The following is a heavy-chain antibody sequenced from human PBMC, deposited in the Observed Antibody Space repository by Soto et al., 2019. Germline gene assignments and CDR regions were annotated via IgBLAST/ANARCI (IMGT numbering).Heavy chain of an antibody. Sequence: QVHLVQSGAEVKKPGSSVKVSCKAPGGTFSNHAMKWVRQAPGQGLEWMGRIIPIFTTTNYAQKFQGRVTMTADESTITAYMELSSLKHDDTAIYYCAREVAADGTFREDVFDIWGQGTLVTVSS. CDR1: GGTFSNHA. CDR2: IIPIFTTT. D-gene: IGHD6-13*01. V-gene: IGHV1-69*12. J-gene: IGHJ3*02. CDR3: AREVAADGTFREDVFDI.